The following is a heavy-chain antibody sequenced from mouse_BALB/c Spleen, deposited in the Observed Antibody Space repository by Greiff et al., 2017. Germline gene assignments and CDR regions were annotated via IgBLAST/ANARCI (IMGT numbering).Heavy chain of an antibody. CDR1: GYTFTSYY. J-gene: IGHJ3*01. V-gene: IGHV1S81*02. CDR3: TRDYGSSYWFAY. Sequence: QVQLQQSGAELVKPGASVKLSCKASGYTFTSYYMYWVKQRPGQGLEWIGEINPSNGGTNFNEKFKSKATLTVDKSSSTAYMQLSSLTSEDSAVYYCTRDYGSSYWFAYWGQGTLVTVSA. D-gene: IGHD1-1*01. CDR2: INPSNGGT.